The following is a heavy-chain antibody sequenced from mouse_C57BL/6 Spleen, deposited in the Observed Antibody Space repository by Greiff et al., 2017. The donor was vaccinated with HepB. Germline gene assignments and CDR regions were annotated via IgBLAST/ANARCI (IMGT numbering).Heavy chain of an antibody. J-gene: IGHJ3*01. CDR3: ARADGYYGFAY. Sequence: EVQLQESGPGLVKPSQSLSLTCSVTGYSITSGYYWNWIRQFPGNKLEWMGYISYDGSNNYNPSLKNRISITRDTSKNQFFLKLNSVTTEDTATYYWARADGYYGFAYWGQGTLVTVSA. CDR2: ISYDGSN. V-gene: IGHV3-6*01. D-gene: IGHD2-3*01. CDR1: GYSITSGYY.